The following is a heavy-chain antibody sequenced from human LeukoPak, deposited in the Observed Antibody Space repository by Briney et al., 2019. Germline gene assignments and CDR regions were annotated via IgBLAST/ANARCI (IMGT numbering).Heavy chain of an antibody. Sequence: GGSLRLSCAASGFTVSSYGMHWVRQAPGKGLEWVAFIRYDGSNKYYADSVKGRFTISRDNSKNTLYLQMNSLRAEDTAVYYCAKDQSYFMVRGEPPDYWGQGTLVTVSS. CDR3: AKDQSYFMVRGEPPDY. CDR1: GFTVSSYG. CDR2: IRYDGSNK. J-gene: IGHJ4*02. V-gene: IGHV3-30*02. D-gene: IGHD3-10*01.